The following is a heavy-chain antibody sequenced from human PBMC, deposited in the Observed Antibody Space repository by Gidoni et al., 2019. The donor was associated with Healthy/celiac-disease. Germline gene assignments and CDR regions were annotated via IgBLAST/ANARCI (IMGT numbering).Heavy chain of an antibody. CDR1: EGAFSRYA. CDR2: IIPIFGTA. J-gene: IGHJ4*02. Sequence: VQLVQSGAEVKKPGSSVKVSCKASEGAFSRYAISWVRQAPGQGLEWMGGIIPIFGTANYAQKFQGRVTITADESTSTDYRELSSLRSEDTAVYDGARETPRGYGGNSRYFDYWGQGTLVTVSS. CDR3: ARETPRGYGGNSRYFDY. D-gene: IGHD2-21*02. V-gene: IGHV1-69*01.